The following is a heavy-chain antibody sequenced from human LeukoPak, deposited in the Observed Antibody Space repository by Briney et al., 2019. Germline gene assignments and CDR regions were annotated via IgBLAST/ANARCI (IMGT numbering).Heavy chain of an antibody. CDR1: GFTFSVYS. D-gene: IGHD5-12*01. J-gene: IGHJ4*02. CDR3: VRDRGEGYSGYDGFDY. V-gene: IGHV3-48*02. Sequence: PGGSLRLSCAASGFTFSVYSMNWVRQAPGKGLEWVSYISSGSTTIYYAGSVNGRFIISRDNAKNSLYLQMNSLRDEDTAVYYCVRDRGEGYSGYDGFDYWGQGTLVTVSS. CDR2: ISSGSTTI.